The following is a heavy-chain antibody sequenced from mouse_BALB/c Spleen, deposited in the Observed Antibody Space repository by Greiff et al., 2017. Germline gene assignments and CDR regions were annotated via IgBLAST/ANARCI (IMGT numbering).Heavy chain of an antibody. V-gene: IGHV5-6-4*01. D-gene: IGHD5-1*01. Sequence: EVQRVESGGGLVKPGGSLKLSCAASGFTFSSYTMSWVRQTPEKRLEWVATISSGGSYTYYPDSVKGRFTISRDNAKNTLYLQMSSLKSEDTAMYYCTRDREYDYAMDYWGQGTSVTVSS. CDR3: TRDREYDYAMDY. CDR2: ISSGGSYT. CDR1: GFTFSSYT. J-gene: IGHJ4*01.